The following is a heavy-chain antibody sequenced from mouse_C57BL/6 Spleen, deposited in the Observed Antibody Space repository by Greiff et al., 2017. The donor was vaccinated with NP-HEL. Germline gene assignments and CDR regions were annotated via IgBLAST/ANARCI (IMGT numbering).Heavy chain of an antibody. J-gene: IGHJ2*01. CDR3: ASIYYYGREGDY. D-gene: IGHD1-1*01. CDR1: GYTFTSYW. CDR2: IHPNSGST. V-gene: IGHV1-64*01. Sequence: QVQLQQPGAELVKPGASVKLSCKASGYTFTSYWMHWVKQRPGQGLEWIGMIHPNSGSTNYNEKFKSKATLTVDKSSSTAYMQLSSLTSEDAAVDYCASIYYYGREGDYWGQGTTLTVSS.